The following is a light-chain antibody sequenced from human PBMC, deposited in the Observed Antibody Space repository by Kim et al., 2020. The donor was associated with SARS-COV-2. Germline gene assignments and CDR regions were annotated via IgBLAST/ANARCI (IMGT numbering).Light chain of an antibody. V-gene: IGKV3-20*01. CDR3: QHYGTSPPDT. CDR2: GTS. CDR1: QSISSGF. Sequence: EIVLTQSPGTLSLSPGERATLSCRATQSISSGFLAWYQQKPGQAPRLLIYGTSKRPTGIPDRFIGSGSGTDFTLTITRLEPADFAVYYCQHYGTSPPDTFGQGTKLEL. J-gene: IGKJ2*01.